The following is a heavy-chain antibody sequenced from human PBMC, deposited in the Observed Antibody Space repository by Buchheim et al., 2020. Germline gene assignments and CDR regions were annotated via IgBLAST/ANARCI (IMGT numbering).Heavy chain of an antibody. J-gene: IGHJ1*01. CDR2: IDPSRGDT. CDR3: ARASYCGGNCYSPEFLQH. CDR1: GYTFASYY. Sequence: QVQLVQSGAEVKKPGDSVKVSCKASGYTFASYYMHWVRQAPGQGLEWMGIIDPSRGDTHYAQNLQGRVTMTRDTSTSTVYMELTSLRSEDTAVYYCARASYCGGNCYSPEFLQHWGQGTL. V-gene: IGHV1-46*04. D-gene: IGHD2-21*02.